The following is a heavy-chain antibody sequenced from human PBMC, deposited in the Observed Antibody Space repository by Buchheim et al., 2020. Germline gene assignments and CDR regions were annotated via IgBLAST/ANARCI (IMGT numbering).Heavy chain of an antibody. CDR3: AKDSGYVGDFWSDPDYYYYYGMDV. Sequence: QVQLVESGGGVVQPGRSLRLSCAASGFTFSSYGMHWVRQAPGKGLEWVAVISYDGSNKYYADSVKGRFTISRDNSKNTLYLQMNSLRAEDTAVYYCAKDSGYVGDFWSDPDYYYYYGMDVWGQGTT. V-gene: IGHV3-30*18. D-gene: IGHD3-3*01. J-gene: IGHJ6*02. CDR1: GFTFSSYG. CDR2: ISYDGSNK.